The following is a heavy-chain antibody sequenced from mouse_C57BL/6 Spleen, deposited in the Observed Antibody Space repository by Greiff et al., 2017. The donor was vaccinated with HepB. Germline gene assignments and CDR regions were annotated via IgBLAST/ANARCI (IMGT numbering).Heavy chain of an antibody. D-gene: IGHD2-3*01. V-gene: IGHV5-9-1*02. J-gene: IGHJ4*01. CDR1: GFTFSSYA. Sequence: EVQGVESGEGLVKPGGSLKLSCAASGFTFSSYAMSWVRQTPEKRLEWVAYISSGGDYIYYADTVKGRFTISRDNARNTLYLQMSSLKSEDTAMYYCTRGACLLGLGPMDYWGQGTSVTVSS. CDR2: ISSGGDYI. CDR3: TRGACLLGLGPMDY.